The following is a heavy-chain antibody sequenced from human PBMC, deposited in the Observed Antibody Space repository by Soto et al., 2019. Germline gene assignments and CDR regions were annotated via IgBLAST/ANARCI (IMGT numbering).Heavy chain of an antibody. D-gene: IGHD3-22*01. V-gene: IGHV1-24*01. CDR1: GYTLTELS. J-gene: IGHJ4*02. CDR3: ATVGSGYYPIFDY. Sequence: ASVKVSCKASGYTLTELSMHWVRQAPGKGLEWMGGFDPEDGETIYAQKFQGRVTMTEDTSTDTAYMELSSLRSEDTAVYYCATVGSGYYPIFDYWGQGTLVTVSS. CDR2: FDPEDGET.